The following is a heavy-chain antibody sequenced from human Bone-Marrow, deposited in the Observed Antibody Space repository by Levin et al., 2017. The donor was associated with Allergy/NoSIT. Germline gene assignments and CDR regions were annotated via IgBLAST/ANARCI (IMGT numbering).Heavy chain of an antibody. CDR2: ISTSGSTL. Sequence: GGSLRLSCAGSGFTFSDYYMSWIRQAPGKGLEWVSIISTSGSTLYYADSVVGRFTISRDDAKNSVYLQMNSLRADDTAVYYCARDPSSGWYEGLSYFDSWGQGTLVTVSS. CDR3: ARDPSSGWYEGLSYFDS. V-gene: IGHV3-11*01. J-gene: IGHJ4*02. D-gene: IGHD6-19*01. CDR1: GFTFSDYY.